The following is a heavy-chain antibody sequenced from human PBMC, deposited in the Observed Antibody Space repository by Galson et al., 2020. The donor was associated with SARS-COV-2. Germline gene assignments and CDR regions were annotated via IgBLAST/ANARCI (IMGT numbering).Heavy chain of an antibody. CDR1: GYSFSTYW. D-gene: IGHD1-1*01. J-gene: IGHJ4*02. Sequence: GESLKISCKGSGYSFSTYWIHWVRQMPGKELEWMGSLYPQDSDTTYSPSFQGQVTFSVDKSINTAFLQWSRLRASDTAIYYCARLSTRAFDYWGQGTLVTVSS. V-gene: IGHV5-51*01. CDR2: LYPQDSDT. CDR3: ARLSTRAFDY.